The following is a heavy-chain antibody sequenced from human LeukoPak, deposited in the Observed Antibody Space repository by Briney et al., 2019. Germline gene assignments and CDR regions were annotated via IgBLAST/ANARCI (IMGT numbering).Heavy chain of an antibody. D-gene: IGHD4-23*01. V-gene: IGHV3-9*01. CDR3: VVYGGNSELGAFDI. CDR1: GFTFDDYA. Sequence: PGGSLRLSCAASGFTFDDYAMHWVRQAPGKGLEWVSGISWNSGSIGYADSVKGRFTISRDNAKNSLYLQMNSLRAEDTAVYYCVVYGGNSELGAFDIWGQGTMVTVSS. J-gene: IGHJ3*02. CDR2: ISWNSGSI.